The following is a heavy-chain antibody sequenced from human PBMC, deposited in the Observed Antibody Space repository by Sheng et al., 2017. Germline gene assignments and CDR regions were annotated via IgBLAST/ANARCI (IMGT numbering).Heavy chain of an antibody. CDR1: GGSFSGYY. V-gene: IGHV4-34*01. CDR3: ARAHCSSTSCYNRARTHSN. D-gene: IGHD2-2*02. CDR2: INHSGST. J-gene: IGHJ4*02. Sequence: QVQLQQWGAGLLKPSETLSLTCAVYGGSFSGYYWSWIRQPPGKGLEWIGEINHSGSTNYNPSLKSRVTISVDTSKNQFSLKLSSVTAADTAVYYCARAHCSSTSCYNRARTHSNWGQGTLVTVSS.